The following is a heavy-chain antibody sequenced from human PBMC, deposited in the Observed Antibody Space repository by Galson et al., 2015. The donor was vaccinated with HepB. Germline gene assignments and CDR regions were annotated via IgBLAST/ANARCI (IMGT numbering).Heavy chain of an antibody. CDR1: GFTFSDYY. V-gene: IGHV3-11*04. CDR3: AFFTSGWYHVGDY. Sequence: SLRLSCAASGFTFSDYYMNWVRQAPGEGLEWVPYISSSSSTIHYADSVKGRFTISRDNAKNSLYLQMNSLRDDDTAVYYCAFFTSGWYHVGDYWGQGTLVTVSS. CDR2: ISSSSSTI. J-gene: IGHJ4*02. D-gene: IGHD6-19*01.